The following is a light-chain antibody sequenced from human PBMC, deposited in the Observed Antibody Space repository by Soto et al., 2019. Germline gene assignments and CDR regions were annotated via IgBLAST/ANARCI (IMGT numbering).Light chain of an antibody. J-gene: IGKJ1*01. CDR1: QSVSSSY. CDR3: QQYGSSPWT. CDR2: GAS. V-gene: IGKV3-20*01. Sequence: EIVLTQSPGTLSLSPGERATLSCSASQSVSSSYLAWYQQKPGQAPRPLIYGASSRAIGIPDRFSGSGSGTDFILTISRLEPEDFAVYYCQQYGSSPWTFGQGTKVEIK.